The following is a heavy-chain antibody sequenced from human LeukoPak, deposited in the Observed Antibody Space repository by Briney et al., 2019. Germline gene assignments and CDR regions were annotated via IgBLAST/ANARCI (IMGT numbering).Heavy chain of an antibody. CDR1: GFSLGTNA. CDR2: ISSSSSYI. V-gene: IGHV3-21*01. J-gene: IGHJ6*02. D-gene: IGHD6-19*01. CDR3: ARGTPSSSGWLYYGMDV. Sequence: PGGSLRLSCTASGFSLGTNAMHWVRQAPGKGLEWVSSISSSSSYIYYADSVKGRFTISRDNSKNTLYLQMNSLRAEDTAVYYCARGTPSSSGWLYYGMDVWGQGTTVTVSS.